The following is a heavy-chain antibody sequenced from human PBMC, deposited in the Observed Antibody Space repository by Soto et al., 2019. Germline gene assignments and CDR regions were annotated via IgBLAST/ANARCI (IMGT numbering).Heavy chain of an antibody. D-gene: IGHD6-13*01. V-gene: IGHV4-34*01. Sequence: PSETLSLTCAVYGGSFSGYYWSWIRQPPGKGLEWIGEINHSGSTNYNPSLKSRVTISVDTSKNQFSLKLSSVTAADTAVYYCARGWWSGIAAAGTPGSFNDYWGHGTLVTVSS. CDR3: ARGWWSGIAAAGTPGSFNDY. J-gene: IGHJ4*01. CDR1: GGSFSGYY. CDR2: INHSGST.